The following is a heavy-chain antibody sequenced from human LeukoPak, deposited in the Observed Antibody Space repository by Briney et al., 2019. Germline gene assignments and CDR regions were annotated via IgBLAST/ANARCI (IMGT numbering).Heavy chain of an antibody. CDR2: ISYDGSNK. J-gene: IGHJ4*02. CDR3: ARDLIRDSGSYLGLDY. D-gene: IGHD1-26*01. CDR1: GFTFSSYA. Sequence: PGRSLRLSCAASGFTFSSYAMHWVRQAPGKGLEWVAVISYDGSNKYYADSVKGRFTNSRDNSKNTLYLQMNSLRAEDTAVYYCARDLIRDSGSYLGLDYWGQGTLVTVSS. V-gene: IGHV3-30-3*01.